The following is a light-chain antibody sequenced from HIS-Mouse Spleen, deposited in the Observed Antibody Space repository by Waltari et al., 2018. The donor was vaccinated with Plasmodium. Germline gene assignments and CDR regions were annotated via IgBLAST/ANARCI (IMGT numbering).Light chain of an antibody. CDR1: QSVSSSY. CDR2: GAS. J-gene: IGKJ4*01. CDR3: QQYGGSPPLT. Sequence: EIVLTQSPGTLSLSPGERATLSCRASQSVSSSYLAWYQQKPGQAPRLLIYGASSRATGIPDRCSGSGSGTDFTLTISRLEPEDFAVYYCQQYGGSPPLTFGGGTKVEIK. V-gene: IGKV3-20*01.